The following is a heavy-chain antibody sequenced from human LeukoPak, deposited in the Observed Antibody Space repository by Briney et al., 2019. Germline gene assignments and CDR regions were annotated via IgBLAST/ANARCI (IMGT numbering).Heavy chain of an antibody. D-gene: IGHD3-10*01. CDR2: IYYSGST. J-gene: IGHJ6*02. CDR1: GGSISSGGYY. Sequence: SETLSLTCTVSGGSISSGGYYWSWIRQHPGKGLEWIGYIYYSGSTYYKPSPKSRVTISVDTSKNQFSLKLSSVTAADTAVYYCARDRRITIVRGVIYYYYGMDVWGQGTTVTVSS. CDR3: ARDRRITIVRGVIYYYYGMDV. V-gene: IGHV4-31*03.